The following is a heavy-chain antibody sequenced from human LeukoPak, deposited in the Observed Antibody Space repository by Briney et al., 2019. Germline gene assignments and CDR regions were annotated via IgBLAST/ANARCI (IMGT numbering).Heavy chain of an antibody. CDR3: ARGNCSSTSCYSNWGDC. CDR1: GGTFSSYA. Sequence: SVKVSCKASGGTFSSYAISWVRQAPGQGLEWMGWIIPIFGTANYAQKFQGRVTITTDESTSTAYMELSSLRSEDTAVYYCARGNCSSTSCYSNWGDCWGQGTLVTVSS. D-gene: IGHD2-2*02. J-gene: IGHJ4*02. CDR2: IIPIFGTA. V-gene: IGHV1-69*05.